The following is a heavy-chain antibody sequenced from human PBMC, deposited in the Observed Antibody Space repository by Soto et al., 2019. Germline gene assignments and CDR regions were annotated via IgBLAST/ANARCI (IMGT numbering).Heavy chain of an antibody. J-gene: IGHJ6*03. CDR1: GFTFSKYA. Sequence: DVQLLESGGELVQPGGSLRLSCAASGFTFSKYAMNWVRQAPGKGLAWVSALSGSGGHSYYADSVKGRFTISRDNSKNTLSLEMHGLTSERTAVHYCAKRDSDRAYFGSGNSNYYIDVWGNRTTVTVSS. CDR3: AKRDSDRAYFGSGNSNYYIDV. D-gene: IGHD3-10*01. CDR2: LSGSGGHS. V-gene: IGHV3-23*01.